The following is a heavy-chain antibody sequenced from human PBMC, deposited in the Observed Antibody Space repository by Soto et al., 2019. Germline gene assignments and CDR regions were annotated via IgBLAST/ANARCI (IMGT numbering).Heavy chain of an antibody. CDR2: INHSGST. V-gene: IGHV4-34*01. CDR1: GGSFSGYY. D-gene: IGHD6-6*01. CDR3: PRGGKAARTPFDY. J-gene: IGHJ4*02. Sequence: QVQLQQWGAGLLKPSETLSLTCAVYGGSFSGYYWSWIRQPPGKGLEWIGEINHSGSTNYNPSLKSRVTISVDTSRNQFSRKLSSVTAPDTAVNSFPRGGKAARTPFDYGGQGTLSPSPQ.